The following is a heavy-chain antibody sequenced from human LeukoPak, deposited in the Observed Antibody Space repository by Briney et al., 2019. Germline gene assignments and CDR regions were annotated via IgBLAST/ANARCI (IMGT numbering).Heavy chain of an antibody. CDR3: ARDRGYSYGYRIDY. CDR2: IIPILGIA. Sequence: SVKVSCKASGGTFSSYAISWVRQAPGQGLEWMGRIIPILGIANYAQKFQGRVTITADKSTSTAYMELSSLRSEDTAVYYCARDRGYSYGYRIDYWGQGTLVTVSS. D-gene: IGHD5-18*01. CDR1: GGTFSSYA. J-gene: IGHJ4*02. V-gene: IGHV1-69*04.